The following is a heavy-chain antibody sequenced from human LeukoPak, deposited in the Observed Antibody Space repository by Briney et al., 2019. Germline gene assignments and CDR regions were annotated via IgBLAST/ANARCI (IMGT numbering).Heavy chain of an antibody. V-gene: IGHV1-18*01. CDR1: GYTFTTYA. D-gene: IGHD3-3*01. CDR3: ARLGNFWSGYYGPYFYGMDV. Sequence: ASVKVSCKASGYTFTTYAITWVRQAPGQGLEWMGWITTFNGNTNYTQKFQSRVTMTTDTSTTAAYMELRSLRSDDTAVYYCARLGNFWSGYYGPYFYGMDVWGQGTTVTVSS. J-gene: IGHJ6*02. CDR2: ITTFNGNT.